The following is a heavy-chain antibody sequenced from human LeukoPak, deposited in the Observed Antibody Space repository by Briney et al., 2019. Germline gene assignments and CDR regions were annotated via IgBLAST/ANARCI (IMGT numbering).Heavy chain of an antibody. Sequence: MPSETLSLTGTVYGGSISYYYWSWLRQSPGKGLEWLGYIDYSGTTNYNPSLKCRVTISVDTSKNRFSRQLRSVTAADTAVYYCAREDPQTTVPEGMDVWGQGTTVTVSS. CDR1: GGSISYYY. V-gene: IGHV4-59*01. J-gene: IGHJ6*02. D-gene: IGHD4-17*01. CDR3: AREDPQTTVPEGMDV. CDR2: IDYSGTT.